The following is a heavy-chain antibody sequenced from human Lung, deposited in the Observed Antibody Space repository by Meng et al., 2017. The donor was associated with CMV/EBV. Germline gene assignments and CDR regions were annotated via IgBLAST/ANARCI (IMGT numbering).Heavy chain of an antibody. CDR3: ARGYCSGGSCPVFDP. V-gene: IGHV1-8*01. J-gene: IGHJ5*02. CDR2: MNPNSGNT. Sequence: DEVKKPVASVKFSCQASGNTFTSYDINWVRQATGQGLEWMGWMNPNSGNTGYAQKFQGRVTMTRNTSISTAYMELSSLRSEDTAVYYCARGYCSGGSCPVFDPWGQGTLVTVSS. CDR1: GNTFTSYD. D-gene: IGHD2-15*01.